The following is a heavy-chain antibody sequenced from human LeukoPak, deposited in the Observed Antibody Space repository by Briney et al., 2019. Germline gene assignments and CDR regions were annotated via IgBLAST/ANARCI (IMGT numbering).Heavy chain of an antibody. V-gene: IGHV1-2*02. D-gene: IGHD3-16*02. J-gene: IGHJ5*02. Sequence: ASVKVSCKASGYTFTSYYMHWVRQAPGQGLEWMGWINPNSGGTDYAQKFQGRVTMTRDTSISTAYMELSRLRSDDTAVYYCARDALMITFGGVIDNNWFDPWGQGTLVTVSS. CDR1: GYTFTSYY. CDR3: ARDALMITFGGVIDNNWFDP. CDR2: INPNSGGT.